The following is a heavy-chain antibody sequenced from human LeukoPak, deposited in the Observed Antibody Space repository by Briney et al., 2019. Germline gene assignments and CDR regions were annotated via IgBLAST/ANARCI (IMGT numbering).Heavy chain of an antibody. CDR3: ASNWNNDY. CDR2: INYSGGST. Sequence: GGSLRLSCAASGFTFNNYAMTWVRQAPGRGLECVSAINYSGGSTYYADSVKGRFTISRDNSKNMLYLQMNSLRAEDTAVYYCASNWNNDYWGQGTLVTVSS. D-gene: IGHD1-1*01. CDR1: GFTFNNYA. V-gene: IGHV3-23*01. J-gene: IGHJ4*02.